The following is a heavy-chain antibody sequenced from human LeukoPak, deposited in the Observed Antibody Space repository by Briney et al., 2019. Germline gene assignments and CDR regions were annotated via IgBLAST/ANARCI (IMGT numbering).Heavy chain of an antibody. V-gene: IGHV3-23*01. D-gene: IGHD6-19*01. J-gene: IGHJ4*02. CDR1: GFTFSSYG. CDR3: AKIAYYSSGWYNFDY. CDR2: ISGSGGST. Sequence: PGGSLRLSCAASGFTFSSYGMSWVRQAPGKGLEWVSAISGSGGSTYYADSVKGRFTISRDNSKNTLYLQMNSLRAEDTAVYYCAKIAYYSSGWYNFDYWGQGTLVTVSS.